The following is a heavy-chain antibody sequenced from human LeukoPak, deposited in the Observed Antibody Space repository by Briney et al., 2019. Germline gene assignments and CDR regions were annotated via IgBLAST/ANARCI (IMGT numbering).Heavy chain of an antibody. J-gene: IGHJ3*02. Sequence: PGGSLRLSCTASGFTFSSYEMDWVRQAPGKGLDWVSYISSSGTPIYYADSVKGRFTISRDNAKNSLYLQMNSLRVEDTAVHYCARVFRGWLHIGIWGQGAMVTVSS. CDR3: ARVFRGWLHIGI. CDR1: GFTFSSYE. D-gene: IGHD5-24*01. V-gene: IGHV3-48*03. CDR2: ISSSGTPI.